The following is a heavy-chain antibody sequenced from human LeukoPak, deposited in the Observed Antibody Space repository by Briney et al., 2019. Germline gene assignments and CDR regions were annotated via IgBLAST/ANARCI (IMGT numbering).Heavy chain of an antibody. D-gene: IGHD2-21*02. V-gene: IGHV1-46*01. J-gene: IGHJ3*02. CDR3: ALHYCGGDCYDGASHAFDI. Sequence: ASVKVSCKASGYTFTSYYMHWVRQAPGQGLEWMGIINPSGGSTSYAQKFQGRVTMTRDMSTSTVYMELSSLRSEDTAVYYCALHYCGGDCYDGASHAFDIWGQGTMVTVSS. CDR2: INPSGGST. CDR1: GYTFTSYY.